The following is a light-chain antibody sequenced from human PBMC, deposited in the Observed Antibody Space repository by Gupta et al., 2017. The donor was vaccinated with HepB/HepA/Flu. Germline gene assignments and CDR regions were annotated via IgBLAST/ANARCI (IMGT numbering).Light chain of an antibody. CDR1: QSVSSN. Sequence: EIVMTQSPPTLSVSPGERATLSCRASQSVSSNLAWYQQKPGPAPRLLIYGASTRATGIPARFSGSGSGTEFTLTISSLQSEDFAVYYCQQYNNWPPYTFGQGTKLEIK. V-gene: IGKV3-15*01. J-gene: IGKJ2*01. CDR2: GAS. CDR3: QQYNNWPPYT.